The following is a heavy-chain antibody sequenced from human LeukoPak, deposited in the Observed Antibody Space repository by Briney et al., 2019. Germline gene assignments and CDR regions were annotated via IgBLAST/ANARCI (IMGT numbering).Heavy chain of an antibody. J-gene: IGHJ6*03. CDR2: INTSGTT. CDR1: GASISSGSNS. V-gene: IGHV4-61*02. CDR3: ARGVGAYYMDV. D-gene: IGHD1-26*01. Sequence: PSGTLSLTCTVSGASISSGSNSWGWIRQPAGKGLEWIGRINTSGTTNYNPSLKSRVTMSIDTSKNQFSLKLSSVTAADTAVYYCARGVGAYYMDVWGKGTTVTISS.